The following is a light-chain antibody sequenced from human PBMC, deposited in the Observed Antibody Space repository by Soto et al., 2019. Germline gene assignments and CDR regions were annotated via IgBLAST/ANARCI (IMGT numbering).Light chain of an antibody. J-gene: IGLJ2*01. CDR3: QSYDSSLSGYVV. CDR1: SSDIGAGYD. Sequence: QAVVTQPPSVSGAPGQRVTMSCTGSSSDIGAGYDVHWYQQLPGTAPKLLIYGNSNRPSGVPDRFSGSKSGTSASLAITGLQAEDEADYYCQSYDSSLSGYVVFGGGTKLTV. V-gene: IGLV1-40*01. CDR2: GNS.